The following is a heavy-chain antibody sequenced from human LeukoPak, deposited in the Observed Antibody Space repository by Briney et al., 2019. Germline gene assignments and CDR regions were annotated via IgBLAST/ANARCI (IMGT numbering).Heavy chain of an antibody. V-gene: IGHV3-74*01. CDR1: GFTFSSYW. Sequence: GGSLRLSCAASGFTFSSYWMHWVRQAPGKGLVWVSRINSDGSSTSYADSVKGRFTISRDNAKNTLYLQMNSLRAEDTAVYYCARVVAVATHYCYYYYMDVWGKGTTVTVSS. CDR2: INSDGSST. CDR3: ARVVAVATHYCYYYYMDV. D-gene: IGHD6-19*01. J-gene: IGHJ6*03.